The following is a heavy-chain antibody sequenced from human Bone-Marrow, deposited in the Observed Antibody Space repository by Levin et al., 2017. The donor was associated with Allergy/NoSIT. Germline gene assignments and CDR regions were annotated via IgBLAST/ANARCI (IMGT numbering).Heavy chain of an antibody. D-gene: IGHD5-12*01. V-gene: IGHV4-39*01. CDR2: IYYSGST. CDR3: ARLGYSGYDSRWFDP. J-gene: IGHJ5*02. Sequence: PGGSLRLSCTVSGGSISSSSYYWGWIRQPPGKGLEWIGSIYYSGSTYYNPSLKSRVTISVDTSKNQFSLKLSSVTAADTAVYYCARLGYSGYDSRWFDPWGQGTLVTVSS. CDR1: GGSISSSSYY.